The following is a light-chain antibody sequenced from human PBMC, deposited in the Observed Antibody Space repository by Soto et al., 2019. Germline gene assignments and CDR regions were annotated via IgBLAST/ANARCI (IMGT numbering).Light chain of an antibody. CDR2: TNS. V-gene: IGLV1-44*01. J-gene: IGLJ1*01. CDR1: SSNIGRNT. Sequence: QPVLTQPPSASGTPGQRVTILCSGGSSNIGRNTVSWYRQVPGKAPKLLIYTNSHRPSGVPDRFSGSKSGTSASLAISGLQSEDEADYYCAAWDDSLKGCVFGTGTKLTVL. CDR3: AAWDDSLKGCV.